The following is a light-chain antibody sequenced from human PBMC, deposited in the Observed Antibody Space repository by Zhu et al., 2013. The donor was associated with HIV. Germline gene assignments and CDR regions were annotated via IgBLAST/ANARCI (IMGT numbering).Light chain of an antibody. CDR2: DNN. Sequence: QSVLTQPPSVSAAPGQMVTISCSGSSSNIGNNYVSWYQQFPGTAPKLLIYDNNKRPSGIPDRFSGSKSGTSATLGITGLQTGDEADYYCGTWDSSLSGVVFGGGTKLSVL. CDR3: GTWDSSLSGVV. V-gene: IGLV1-51*01. J-gene: IGLJ2*01. CDR1: SSNIGNNY.